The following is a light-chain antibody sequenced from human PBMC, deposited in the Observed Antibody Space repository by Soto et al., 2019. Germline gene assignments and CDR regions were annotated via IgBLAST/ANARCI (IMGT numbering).Light chain of an antibody. Sequence: QSVLTQPASVAGFPGQSITISCTGTTSDVGGYNYVSWYQHHPGNAPKLIIYEVSSRSSGVSNRFSGSKSGNTASLIISGLQTEDEADYYCSSYTSSSTSVFGTGTKVTAL. CDR2: EVS. CDR1: TSDVGGYNY. CDR3: SSYTSSSTSV. J-gene: IGLJ1*01. V-gene: IGLV2-14*01.